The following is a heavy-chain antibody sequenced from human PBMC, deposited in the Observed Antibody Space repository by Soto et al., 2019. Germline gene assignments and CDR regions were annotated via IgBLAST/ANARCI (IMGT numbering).Heavy chain of an antibody. J-gene: IGHJ4*02. CDR3: AGGTGTTSFDY. Sequence: PSETLSLTCTVSGGSISSSSYYWGWIRQPPGKGLEWIGSIYYSGSTYYNPSLKSRVTISVDTSKNQFSLKLSSVTAADTAVYYCAGGTGTTSFDYWGQGTLVTVSS. CDR2: IYYSGST. D-gene: IGHD1-7*01. CDR1: GGSISSSSYY. V-gene: IGHV4-39*01.